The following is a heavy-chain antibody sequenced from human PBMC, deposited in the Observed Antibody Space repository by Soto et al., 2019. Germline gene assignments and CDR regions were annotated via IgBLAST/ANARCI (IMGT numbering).Heavy chain of an antibody. V-gene: IGHV1-3*01. D-gene: IGHD2-2*01. Sequence: ASVKVSWKSSGYSFTSYAIYWVRQAPGQRLEWMGWINAGNGNTKYSQKLQGRVTFTGDTSASTAHMELSSLRSEDTAVYFCARGVENIVVVLDVLGYYGMYCWGQGTTVTLSS. CDR1: GYSFTSYA. J-gene: IGHJ6*02. CDR2: INAGNGNT. CDR3: ARGVENIVVVLDVLGYYGMYC.